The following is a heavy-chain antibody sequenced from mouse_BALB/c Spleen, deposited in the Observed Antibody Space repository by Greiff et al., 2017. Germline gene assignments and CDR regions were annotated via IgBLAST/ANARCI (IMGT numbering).Heavy chain of an antibody. CDR2: INPSTGYT. CDR1: GYTFTSYW. J-gene: IGHJ1*01. CDR3: ARDLYGSNWYFDV. Sequence: LQQSGAELAKPGASVKMSCKASGYTFTSYWMHWVKQRPGQGLEWIGYINPSTGYTEYNQKFKDKATLTADKSSSTAYMQLSSLTSEDSAVYYCARDLYGSNWYFDVWGAGTAVTVSS. V-gene: IGHV1-7*01. D-gene: IGHD1-2*01.